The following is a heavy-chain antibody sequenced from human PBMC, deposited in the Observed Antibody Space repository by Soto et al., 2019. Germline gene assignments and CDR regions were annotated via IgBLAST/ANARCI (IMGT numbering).Heavy chain of an antibody. Sequence: QVQLQQWGAGLLKPSETLSLTCAVYGGSFSGYYWSWIRQPPGKGLEWIGEINTSGSTNYTPSLKRRVPMSGNTATNQFSLKLTSVTAADTAVYYCARGPDGGAANWGQGTLVTVSS. D-gene: IGHD4-17*01. CDR2: INTSGST. V-gene: IGHV4-34*01. J-gene: IGHJ4*02. CDR3: ARGPDGGAAN. CDR1: GGSFSGYY.